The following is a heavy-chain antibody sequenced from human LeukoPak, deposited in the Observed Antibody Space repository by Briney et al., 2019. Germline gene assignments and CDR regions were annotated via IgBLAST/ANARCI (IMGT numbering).Heavy chain of an antibody. D-gene: IGHD5-18*01. CDR2: IYYSGST. Sequence: PSETLSLTCTVSGGSISSYYWSWIRQPPGKGLEWIGYIYYSGSTNYNPSLKRRVTISVDTSKNQFSLKLTSVTAADTAVYYCARTTEGGYTYGYFYYYYMDVWGKGTTVTISS. CDR1: GGSISSYY. J-gene: IGHJ6*03. V-gene: IGHV4-59*01. CDR3: ARTTEGGYTYGYFYYYYMDV.